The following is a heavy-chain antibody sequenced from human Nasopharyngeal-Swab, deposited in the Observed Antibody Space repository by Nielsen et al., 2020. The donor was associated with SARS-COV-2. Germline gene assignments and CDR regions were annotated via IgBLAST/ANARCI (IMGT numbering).Heavy chain of an antibody. CDR1: GFTFSSYA. D-gene: IGHD2-2*01. V-gene: IGHV3-30-3*01. CDR3: ASGSPINVVPAARHPRQFDY. J-gene: IGHJ4*02. Sequence: GESLKISCAASGFTFSSYAMHWVRQAPGKGLEWMAVISYDGSNKYYADSVKGRFTISRDNSKNTLYLQMNSLRAEDTAVYYCASGSPINVVPAARHPRQFDYWGQGTLVTVSS. CDR2: ISYDGSNK.